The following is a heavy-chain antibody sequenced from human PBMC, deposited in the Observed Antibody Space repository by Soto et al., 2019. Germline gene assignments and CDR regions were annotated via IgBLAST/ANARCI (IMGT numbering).Heavy chain of an antibody. CDR2: IYHSGST. Sequence: QLQLQESSSGLVKPSQTLSLTCAVSGGSISSGGYSWSWIQQPPGKGLEWIGYIYHSGSTYYNPSLKSRVTISVDRSKNQFSLKLSSVTAADTAVYYCAAGSGLPRYYWGQGTLVTVSS. J-gene: IGHJ4*02. V-gene: IGHV4-30-2*01. CDR1: GGSISSGGYS. CDR3: AAGSGLPRYY. D-gene: IGHD3-10*01.